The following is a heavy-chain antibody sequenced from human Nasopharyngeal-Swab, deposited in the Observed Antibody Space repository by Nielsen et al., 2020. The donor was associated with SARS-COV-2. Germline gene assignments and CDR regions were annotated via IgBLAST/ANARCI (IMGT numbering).Heavy chain of an antibody. D-gene: IGHD5-12*01. J-gene: IGHJ4*02. CDR3: ARGGIVATPFDY. CDR1: GLTFSSYW. CDR2: IKQDGSEK. V-gene: IGHV3-7*04. Sequence: GGSLRLSCAASGLTFSSYWMSWFRQAPGKGLEWVANIKQDGSEKYYVDSVKGRFTISRDNAKNSLYLQMNSLRAEDTAVYYCARGGIVATPFDYWGQGTLVTVSS.